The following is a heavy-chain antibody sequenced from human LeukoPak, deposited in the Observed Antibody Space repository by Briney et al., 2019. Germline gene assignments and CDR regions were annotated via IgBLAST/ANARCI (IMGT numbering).Heavy chain of an antibody. CDR2: ISYDGSNK. J-gene: IGHJ6*02. CDR3: ASQLYSYGYYSYYGMDV. Sequence: GRSLRLSCAASGFTFSSYAMHWVRQAPGKGLEWVAVISYDGSNKYYADSVKGRFTISRDNSKNTLYLQMNSLRAEDTAVYYCASQLYSYGYYSYYGMDVWGQGTTVTVSS. CDR1: GFTFSSYA. V-gene: IGHV3-30-3*01. D-gene: IGHD5-18*01.